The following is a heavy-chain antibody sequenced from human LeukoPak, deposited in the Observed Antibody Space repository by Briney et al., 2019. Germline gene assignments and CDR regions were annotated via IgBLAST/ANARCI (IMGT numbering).Heavy chain of an antibody. CDR2: VSSSGAAT. J-gene: IGHJ4*02. CDR3: AKPFTQTPYAIGWYTCDS. V-gene: IGHV3-23*01. D-gene: IGHD6-19*01. Sequence: GGSLRLSCAASGFTFSTYAMTCARQAPGKGLEWVSGVSSSGAATYYADSVKGRFTISRDNSRSTLYLHMNSLRADDTAVYYCAKPFTQTPYAIGWYTCDSWGQGTLVTVSS. CDR1: GFTFSTYA.